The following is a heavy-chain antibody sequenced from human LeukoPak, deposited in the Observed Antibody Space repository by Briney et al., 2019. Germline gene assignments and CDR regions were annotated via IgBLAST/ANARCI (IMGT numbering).Heavy chain of an antibody. CDR3: ARSQSGVFDV. CDR1: GFTFSNYW. J-gene: IGHJ3*01. CDR2: LNGDGTNI. Sequence: GGSLRLSCVASGFTFSNYWMQWVRQVPGKGLVWVSRLNGDGTNIIYADSVKGRFAISRDNAENTLYLQMNSLRAEDTALYYCARSQSGVFDVWGQGTMVTVSS. V-gene: IGHV3-74*01. D-gene: IGHD2-8*01.